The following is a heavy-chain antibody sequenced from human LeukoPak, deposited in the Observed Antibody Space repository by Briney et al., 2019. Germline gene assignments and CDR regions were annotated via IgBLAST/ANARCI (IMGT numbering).Heavy chain of an antibody. CDR1: GGSISSHY. V-gene: IGHV4-59*11. J-gene: IGHJ4*02. D-gene: IGHD2-15*01. CDR2: IYYSGST. Sequence: SETLSLTCTVSGGSISSHYWSWIRQPPGKGLEWIGYIYYSGSTNYNPSLKSRVTISVDTSKNQFSLKLSSVTAADTAVYYCARGGYCSGGSCYRSMFFDYWGQGTLVTVPS. CDR3: ARGGYCSGGSCYRSMFFDY.